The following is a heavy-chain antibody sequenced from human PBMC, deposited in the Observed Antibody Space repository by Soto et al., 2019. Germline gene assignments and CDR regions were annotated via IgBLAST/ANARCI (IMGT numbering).Heavy chain of an antibody. Sequence: GGSLRLSCAASGFTFNIYGMHWVRQAPDKGLEWVALISYGGGNQYYADSVKGRFTISRDNSKNTLFLQMNSLRADDTAVYYCAKDQASGQGSFDSWGQGTLVTVSS. CDR1: GFTFNIYG. V-gene: IGHV3-30*18. CDR3: AKDQASGQGSFDS. J-gene: IGHJ4*02. CDR2: ISYGGGNQ.